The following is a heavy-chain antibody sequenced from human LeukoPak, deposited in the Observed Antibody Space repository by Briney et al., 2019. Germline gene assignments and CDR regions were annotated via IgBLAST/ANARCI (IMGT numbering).Heavy chain of an antibody. V-gene: IGHV4-4*02. Sequence: SETLSLTCGVSGGSVTSTNWWTWVRQPPGKGLEWIGEVRLDGKAHYNPSLQSRLTILVSLSENHISLRLTSVTAADTAVYYCAREGGFFRPLDYSGQGTLVTVSS. CDR1: GGSVTSTNW. D-gene: IGHD3-3*01. CDR3: AREGGFFRPLDY. CDR2: VRLDGKA. J-gene: IGHJ4*02.